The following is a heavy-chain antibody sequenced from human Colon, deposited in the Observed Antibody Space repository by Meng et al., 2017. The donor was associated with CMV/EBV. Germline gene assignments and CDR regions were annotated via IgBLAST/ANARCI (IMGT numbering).Heavy chain of an antibody. CDR2: ISYDGSNK. D-gene: IGHD3-10*01. J-gene: IGHJ6*02. CDR3: ARARYYYGSGSYFSSGYYYGMDV. CDR1: GFTFSSYA. V-gene: IGHV3-30-3*01. Sequence: GGSLRLSCAASGFTFSSYAMHWVRQAPGKGLEWVAVISYDGSNKYYADSVKGRFTISRVNSKNTLYLQMNSLRAEDTAVYYCARARYYYGSGSYFSSGYYYGMDVWGQGTTVTVSS.